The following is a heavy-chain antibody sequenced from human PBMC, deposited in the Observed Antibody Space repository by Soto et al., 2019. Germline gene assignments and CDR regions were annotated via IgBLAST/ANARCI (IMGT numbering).Heavy chain of an antibody. V-gene: IGHV4-31*03. J-gene: IGHJ5*02. CDR1: GDSISKAGYY. CDR3: ARALTRHYCSGTTCPPHRLDP. D-gene: IGHD2-2*01. Sequence: SETLSLTCTVSGDSISKAGYYWTWIRQRPGKGLEWIGYIYYSGNTHYNPSLKNRLTLSVDTSKNHFSLKLSYVTAADTAVYYCARALTRHYCSGTTCPPHRLDPWGPGTQVTVSS. CDR2: IYYSGNT.